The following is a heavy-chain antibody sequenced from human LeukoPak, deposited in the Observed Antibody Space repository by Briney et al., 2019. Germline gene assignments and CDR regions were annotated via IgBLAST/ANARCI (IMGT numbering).Heavy chain of an antibody. D-gene: IGHD4-11*01. CDR1: GFTFSSNW. Sequence: GGSLRLSCAASGFTFSSNWMSWVRQAPGRGLEWVASIKQDGSEKYYVDSVKGRFIISRDDAKNSLYLQMNSLRVEDTAVYYCARDSAATTVNAFDIWGQGTMVTVSS. CDR2: IKQDGSEK. J-gene: IGHJ3*02. V-gene: IGHV3-7*01. CDR3: ARDSAATTVNAFDI.